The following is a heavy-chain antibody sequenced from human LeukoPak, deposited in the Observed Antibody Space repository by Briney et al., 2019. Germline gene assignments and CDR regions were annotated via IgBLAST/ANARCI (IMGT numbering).Heavy chain of an antibody. CDR3: ARDRDSSVCLDH. D-gene: IGHD6-19*01. Sequence: GGSLRLSCAASGFTFSSYYMHWVRQAPGKGLVWVSRINSGGSDTGYADSVKGRFTTSRDNAKNSLYLQMNSLRPEDTAVYYCARDRDSSVCLDHWGQGTLVTVSS. CDR1: GFTFSSYY. J-gene: IGHJ5*02. V-gene: IGHV3-74*01. CDR2: INSGGSDT.